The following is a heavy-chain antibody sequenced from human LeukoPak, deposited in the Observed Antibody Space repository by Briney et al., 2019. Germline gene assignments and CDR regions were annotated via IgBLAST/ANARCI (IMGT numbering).Heavy chain of an antibody. D-gene: IGHD3-10*01. CDR2: ISAYNGNT. Sequence: ASVKVSCKASGYTFTSYGISWVRQAPGQGLEWMGWISAYNGNTNYAQKLQGRVTMTTDTSTSTAYMELRSLRAEDTAVYYCARGTRWFGELTWFDPWGQGTLVTVSS. CDR3: ARGTRWFGELTWFDP. J-gene: IGHJ5*02. V-gene: IGHV1-18*01. CDR1: GYTFTSYG.